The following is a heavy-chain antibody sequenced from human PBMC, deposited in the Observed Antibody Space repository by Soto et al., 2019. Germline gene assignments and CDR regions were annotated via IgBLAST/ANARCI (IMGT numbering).Heavy chain of an antibody. CDR1: GFTFSDYY. CDR3: ARHVRIAAAGSYYYYGMDV. Sequence: PGGSLRLSCAASGFTFSDYYLTWIRQAPGKGLEWVPHVSSTSSNTNYADSVKGRFTISRDNTNNSLYLQMNSLRVEDTAVYYCARHVRIAAAGSYYYYGMDVWGQGTTVTVSS. CDR2: VSSTSSNT. J-gene: IGHJ6*02. D-gene: IGHD6-13*01. V-gene: IGHV3-11*06.